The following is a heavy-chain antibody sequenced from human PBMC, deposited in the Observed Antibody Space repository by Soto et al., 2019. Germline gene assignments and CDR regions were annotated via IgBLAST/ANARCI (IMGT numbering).Heavy chain of an antibody. Sequence: GGCLRLSCAASGFTFSSYGMHWVRQAPGKGLEWVAVISYDGSNKYYADSVKGRFTSSRDDSKNTLYLQMNSLRAEDPAVYYCAKVAFYDSPFGAFDIWGQGTMVTLSS. CDR3: AKVAFYDSPFGAFDI. J-gene: IGHJ3*02. D-gene: IGHD3-22*01. V-gene: IGHV3-30*18. CDR2: ISYDGSNK. CDR1: GFTFSSYG.